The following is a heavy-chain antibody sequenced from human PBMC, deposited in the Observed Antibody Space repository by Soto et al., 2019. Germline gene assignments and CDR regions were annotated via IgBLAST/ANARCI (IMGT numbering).Heavy chain of an antibody. CDR2: IYHSGST. V-gene: IGHV4-31*03. Sequence: QVRLQESGPGLVRPSQTLSLTCSVSGDSLTIGGHYWTWIRQHPGKGLEWIGYIYHSGSTYYSPSRRSRVPISVDTSENQFSLKLTSMTAADTAVYYCARGGDGFDLWGQGKMVTVSS. CDR1: GDSLTIGGHY. CDR3: ARGGDGFDL. J-gene: IGHJ3*01.